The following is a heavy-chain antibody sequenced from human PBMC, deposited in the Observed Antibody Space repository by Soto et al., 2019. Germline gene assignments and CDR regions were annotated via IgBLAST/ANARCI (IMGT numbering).Heavy chain of an antibody. J-gene: IGHJ6*02. CDR2: TSSYNIDT. D-gene: IGHD3-3*01. Sequence: QVQLVQSGAEVKKPGASVTVSCKSSGYRFETYAMNWVRQAPGQGLEWMGWTSSYNIDTFYADKFQDRVSMTTDTSTGTAYMELRSLSSDDTAVYYCARGHGVIIGAMDVWGQGTAVTVSS. V-gene: IGHV1-18*01. CDR1: GYRFETYA. CDR3: ARGHGVIIGAMDV.